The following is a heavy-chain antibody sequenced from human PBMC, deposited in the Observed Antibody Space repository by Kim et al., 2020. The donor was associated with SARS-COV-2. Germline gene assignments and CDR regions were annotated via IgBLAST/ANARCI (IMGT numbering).Heavy chain of an antibody. D-gene: IGHD6-13*01. J-gene: IGHJ5*02. CDR2: IWYDGSNK. Sequence: GGSLRLCCAASGFTFSSYGMHWVRQAPGKGLEWVAVIWYDGSNKYYADSVKGRFTISRDNSKNTLYLQMNSLRAEDTAVYYCARGGGSSWFPGWFDPWGQGTLVTVSS. V-gene: IGHV3-33*01. CDR1: GFTFSSYG. CDR3: ARGGGSSWFPGWFDP.